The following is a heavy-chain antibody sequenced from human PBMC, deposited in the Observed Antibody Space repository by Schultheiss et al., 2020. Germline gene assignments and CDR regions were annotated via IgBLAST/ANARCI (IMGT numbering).Heavy chain of an antibody. CDR3: ARHLNWFDP. CDR1: GGSISSSSYY. Sequence: SQTLSLTCTVSGGSISSSSYYWGWIRQPPGKGLEWIGSIYYSGSTYYNPSLKSRVTISVDTSKNQFSLKLSSVTAADTAVYYCARHLNWFDPWGQGTLVTVSS. J-gene: IGHJ5*02. CDR2: IYYSGST. V-gene: IGHV4-39*01.